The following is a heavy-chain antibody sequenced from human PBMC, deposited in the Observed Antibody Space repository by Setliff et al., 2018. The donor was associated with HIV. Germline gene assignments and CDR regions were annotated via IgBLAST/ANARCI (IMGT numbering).Heavy chain of an antibody. CDR3: ARERGYFRITMIVVAAFDI. CDR1: GYTFTSYG. V-gene: IGHV1-18*01. Sequence: ASVKVSCKASGYTFTSYGISWVRQAPGQGLEWMGWLSAYNGNTYYAQKLQGRVTMTTDTSTSTAYMELRSLRSDDTAVYYCARERGYFRITMIVVAAFDIWGQRTMVTVAS. J-gene: IGHJ3*02. CDR2: LSAYNGNT. D-gene: IGHD3-22*01.